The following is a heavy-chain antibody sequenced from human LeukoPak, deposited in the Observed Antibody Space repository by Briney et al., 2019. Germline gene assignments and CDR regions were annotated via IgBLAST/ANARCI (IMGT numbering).Heavy chain of an antibody. V-gene: IGHV4-4*07. Sequence: PSETLSLTCTVSGGSISSYYWSWIRQPAGKGLEWIGRIYTSGSTNYNPSLKSRVTMSVDTSKNQFSLKLSSVTAADTAVYYCARVKPLLWFGEENWFDPWGQGTLVTVSS. CDR2: IYTSGST. CDR3: ARVKPLLWFGEENWFDP. J-gene: IGHJ5*02. D-gene: IGHD3-10*01. CDR1: GGSISSYY.